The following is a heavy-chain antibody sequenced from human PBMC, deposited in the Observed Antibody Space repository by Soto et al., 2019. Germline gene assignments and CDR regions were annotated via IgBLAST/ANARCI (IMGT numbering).Heavy chain of an antibody. CDR1: GYTFTAYG. D-gene: IGHD3-22*01. CDR2: VSTNDDRT. J-gene: IGHJ4*02. V-gene: IGHV1-18*01. Sequence: QVQMVQSGPEVKMPGASVKVSCKTSGYTFTAYGLAWLRQAPGQRPEWMGWVSTNDDRTNYARKFQGRVTMTTVRFTITTSMELRSLGTDDTAVYYCARELNTESSAYYSFAFWGQGTLVTVSS. CDR3: ARELNTESSAYYSFAF.